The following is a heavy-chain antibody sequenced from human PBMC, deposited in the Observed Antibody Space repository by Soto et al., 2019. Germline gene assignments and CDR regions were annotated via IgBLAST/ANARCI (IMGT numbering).Heavy chain of an antibody. Sequence: ASVEVSCKASGDTFTSYGISWARQAPGQGLEWMGWINPNSGGTNYAQKFQGRVTMTRDTSISTAYMELSRLRSDDTAVYYCARSEWERAFDIWG. CDR3: ARSEWERAFDI. D-gene: IGHD1-26*01. V-gene: IGHV1-2*02. CDR2: INPNSGGT. J-gene: IGHJ3*02. CDR1: GDTFTSYG.